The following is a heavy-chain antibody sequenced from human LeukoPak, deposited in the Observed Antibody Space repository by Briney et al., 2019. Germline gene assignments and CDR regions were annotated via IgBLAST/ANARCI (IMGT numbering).Heavy chain of an antibody. CDR1: GFTFSSYS. J-gene: IGHJ4*02. D-gene: IGHD3-10*01. CDR3: ARDGITMVRGVTSHFDY. V-gene: IGHV3-21*01. Sequence: GGSLRLSCAASGFTFSSYSMNWVRQAPGKGLEWVSSISSSSSYIYYADSVKGRFTISRDNAKNSLYLQMNSLIAEDTAVYYCARDGITMVRGVTSHFDYWGQGTLVTVSS. CDR2: ISSSSSYI.